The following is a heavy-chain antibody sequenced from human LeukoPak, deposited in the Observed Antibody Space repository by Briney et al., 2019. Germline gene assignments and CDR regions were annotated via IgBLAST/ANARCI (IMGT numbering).Heavy chain of an antibody. CDR2: IYPGDSDT. V-gene: IGHV5-51*01. J-gene: IGHJ4*02. CDR1: GYTFTTYW. Sequence: GESLKISCKGSGYTFTTYWIAWVRQMPGRGLEWMGFIYPGDSDTRYSTSFQGQVTISADKSISTAYLQWSSLKASDNAIYYCARRGQVSEYFDSWGQGTLVAVSS. D-gene: IGHD2-21*01. CDR3: ARRGQVSEYFDS.